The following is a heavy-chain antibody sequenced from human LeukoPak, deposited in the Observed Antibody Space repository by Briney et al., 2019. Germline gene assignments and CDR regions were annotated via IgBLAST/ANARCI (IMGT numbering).Heavy chain of an antibody. CDR2: LSFDASGR. Sequence: PGTSLRLSCVVSELNFKTHAMHWVRQAPGKGLEWVAGLSFDASGRNYADSVKGRFTISRDNSKNTLYLQMHSLSPEDTAVYFWARDLQDISSFYFDHWGQGSLVTVSS. D-gene: IGHD3-16*02. J-gene: IGHJ4*02. V-gene: IGHV3-30*04. CDR3: ARDLQDISSFYFDH. CDR1: ELNFKTHA.